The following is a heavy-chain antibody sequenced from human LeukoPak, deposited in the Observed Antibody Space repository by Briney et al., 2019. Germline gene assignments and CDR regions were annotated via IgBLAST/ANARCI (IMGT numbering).Heavy chain of an antibody. V-gene: IGHV1-18*04. Sequence: ASVKVSCKASGYTFTSYGISWVRQAPGQGLEWMGWISAYNGNTNYAQKLQGRVTMTTDTSTSTAYMELRSLRSDDTAVYYCARVDCSSTSCYAVPDLKGSWFDPGGQGTLVTVPS. D-gene: IGHD2-2*01. CDR1: GYTFTSYG. CDR3: ARVDCSSTSCYAVPDLKGSWFDP. J-gene: IGHJ5*02. CDR2: ISAYNGNT.